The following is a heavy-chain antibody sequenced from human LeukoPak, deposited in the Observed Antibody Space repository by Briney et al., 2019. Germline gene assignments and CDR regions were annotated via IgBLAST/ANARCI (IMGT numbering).Heavy chain of an antibody. CDR2: IYHSGST. V-gene: IGHV4-30-2*01. J-gene: IGHJ4*02. CDR1: GGSISIGGYY. D-gene: IGHD4-23*01. Sequence: SETLSLTCTVSGGSISIGGYYWSWIRQPPGKGLEWIGYIYHSGSTYFNPSLKSRVTISVDRSKNQFSLKLSSVTAADTAVYYCARARHGGNSGGIDYWGQGTLVTVSS. CDR3: ARARHGGNSGGIDY.